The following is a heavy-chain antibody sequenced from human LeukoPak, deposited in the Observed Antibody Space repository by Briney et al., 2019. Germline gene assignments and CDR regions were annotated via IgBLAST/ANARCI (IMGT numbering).Heavy chain of an antibody. Sequence: KPSETLSLTCTVSGGSISSYYWSWIRQPPGKGLEWIGYIYYSGSTNYNPSLKSRVTISVDTSKNQFSLKLSSVTAADTAAYYCARGRTTVWFDPWGQGTLVTVPS. V-gene: IGHV4-59*01. CDR2: IYYSGST. CDR3: ARGRTTVWFDP. D-gene: IGHD4-11*01. J-gene: IGHJ5*02. CDR1: GGSISSYY.